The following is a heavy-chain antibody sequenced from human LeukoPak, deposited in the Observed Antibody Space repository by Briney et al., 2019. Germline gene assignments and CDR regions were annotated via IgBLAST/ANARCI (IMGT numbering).Heavy chain of an antibody. Sequence: ASVKVSCKVSGYTLTELSMHWVRQAPGKGLEWMGGFDPEDGETIYAQKFQGIVTMTEDTSTDTAYMELSSLRAEDTAVYYCATPRGGWLRLSSAFDIWGQGTMVAVSS. CDR1: GYTLTELS. J-gene: IGHJ3*02. CDR3: ATPRGGWLRLSSAFDI. D-gene: IGHD5-12*01. CDR2: FDPEDGET. V-gene: IGHV1-24*01.